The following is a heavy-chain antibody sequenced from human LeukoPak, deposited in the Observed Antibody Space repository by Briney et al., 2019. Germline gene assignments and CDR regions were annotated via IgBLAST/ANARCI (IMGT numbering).Heavy chain of an antibody. J-gene: IGHJ6*03. CDR3: ARDSDGYYGSGSYSYYYYYMDV. Sequence: SETLSLTCTVSGGSITIYYWSWIRQPAGKGLEWIGRIYSSGTTNYNPSLKSRVTISVDTSKNQFSLKLSSVTAADTAVYYCARDSDGYYGSGSYSYYYYYMDVWGKGTTVTVSS. CDR1: GGSITIYY. D-gene: IGHD3-10*01. CDR2: IYSSGTT. V-gene: IGHV4-4*07.